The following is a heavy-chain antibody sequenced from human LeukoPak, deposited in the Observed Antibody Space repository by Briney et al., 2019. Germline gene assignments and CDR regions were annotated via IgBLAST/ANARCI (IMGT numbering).Heavy chain of an antibody. CDR3: ARGPSETLLWFGELST. V-gene: IGHV3-30-3*01. CDR2: ISYDGSNK. D-gene: IGHD3-10*01. J-gene: IGHJ5*02. Sequence: GGSLRLSCAASGFTFSSYAMHWVRQAPGKGLEWVAVISYDGSNKYYADSVKGRFTISRDNSKNTLYLQMNSLRAEDTAVYYCARGPSETLLWFGELSTWGQGTLVTVSS. CDR1: GFTFSSYA.